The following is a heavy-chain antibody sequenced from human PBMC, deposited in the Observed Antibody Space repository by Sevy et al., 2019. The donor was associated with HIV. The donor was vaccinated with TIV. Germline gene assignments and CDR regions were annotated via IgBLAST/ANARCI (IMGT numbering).Heavy chain of an antibody. J-gene: IGHJ3*02. CDR1: GFTFSNAW. D-gene: IGHD3-22*01. V-gene: IGHV3-15*01. CDR3: TLTETSLYYYDSSASDAFDI. CDR2: IKSKSDGGTT. Sequence: GGSLRLSCAASGFTFSNAWMSGVRQAPRKGLEWVGRIKSKSDGGTTDYAAPVKGRFTISRDDSKNTLYLQMNSLKTEDTAVYYCTLTETSLYYYDSSASDAFDIWGQGTMVTVSS.